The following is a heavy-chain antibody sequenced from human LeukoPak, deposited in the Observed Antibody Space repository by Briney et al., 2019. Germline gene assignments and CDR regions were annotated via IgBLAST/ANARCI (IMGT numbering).Heavy chain of an antibody. V-gene: IGHV3-48*04. CDR1: GFTFSSYS. CDR3: ARGGGLDV. CDR2: IRSSSSTM. J-gene: IGHJ6*02. Sequence: PGGSLRLSCAASGFTFSSYSMNWVRQAPGKGLEWVSYIRSSSSTMYYADSVKGRFTISRDNAKNSLYLQMSNLRAEDTAVYFCARGGGLDVWGQGATVTVSS. D-gene: IGHD3-16*01.